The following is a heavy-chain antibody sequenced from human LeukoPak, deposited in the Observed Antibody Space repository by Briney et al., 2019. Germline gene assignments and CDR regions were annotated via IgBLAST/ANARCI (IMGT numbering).Heavy chain of an antibody. CDR2: IKQDGSEK. CDR1: GFTFSSYW. CDR3: ARDGGNYDFWSGYSTYFDY. V-gene: IGHV3-7*01. J-gene: IGHJ4*02. D-gene: IGHD3-3*01. Sequence: GGSLRLSCAASGFTFSSYWMSWVRQAPGKGLEWVANIKQDGSEKYYVDSVKGRFTISRDNAKNSLYLQMNSLRAEDTAVYYCARDGGNYDFWSGYSTYFDYWGQGTLVTVSS.